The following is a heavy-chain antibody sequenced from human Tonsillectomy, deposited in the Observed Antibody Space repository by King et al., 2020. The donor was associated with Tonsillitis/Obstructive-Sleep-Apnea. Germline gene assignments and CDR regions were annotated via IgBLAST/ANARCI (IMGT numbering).Heavy chain of an antibody. D-gene: IGHD2-21*02. CDR2: ISYDGSSK. CDR3: ARSELRGGDYLGDHYYAMDV. Sequence: VQLVESGGGVVQPGRSLRLSCAASGFTFSEYGVHWVRQAPGKGLEWVAIISYDGSSKSYADSVKGRFTISRDNSKSTLYLQMNSLRADDTAVYYCARSELRGGDYLGDHYYAMDVWGQGTPVTVSS. J-gene: IGHJ6*02. CDR1: GFTFSEYG. V-gene: IGHV3-30*03.